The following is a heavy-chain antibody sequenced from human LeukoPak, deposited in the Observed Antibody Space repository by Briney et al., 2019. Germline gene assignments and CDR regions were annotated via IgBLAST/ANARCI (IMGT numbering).Heavy chain of an antibody. CDR2: IYYSGST. Sequence: KSSETLSLTCTVSGGSISSYYWSWIRQPPGKGLEWIGYIYYSGSTNYNPSPKSRVTISVDTSKNQFSLKLSSVTAADTAVYYCARVFPSAPYYFDYWGQGTLVTVSS. CDR1: GGSISSYY. V-gene: IGHV4-59*01. J-gene: IGHJ4*02. CDR3: ARVFPSAPYYFDY.